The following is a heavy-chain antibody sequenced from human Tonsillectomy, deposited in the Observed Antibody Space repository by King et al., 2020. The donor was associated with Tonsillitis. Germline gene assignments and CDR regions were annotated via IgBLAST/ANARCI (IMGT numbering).Heavy chain of an antibody. J-gene: IGHJ4*02. Sequence: VQLQESGPGLVKPSETLSLTCTVSGGSVSSGSYYWSWIRQPPGKGLEWIGYIYYSGSTNYNPSLKSRVTISVDTSKNHFSLKLSSVTAADTAVYYCARMWEWIPDYWGQGTLVTVSS. CDR1: GGSVSSGSYY. CDR3: ARMWEWIPDY. CDR2: IYYSGST. V-gene: IGHV4-61*03. D-gene: IGHD1-26*01.